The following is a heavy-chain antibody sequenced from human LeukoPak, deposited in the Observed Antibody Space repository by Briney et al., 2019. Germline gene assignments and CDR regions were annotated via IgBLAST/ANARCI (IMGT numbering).Heavy chain of an antibody. CDR3: ARGVGGYRFGELWPEY. D-gene: IGHD3-10*01. CDR2: INPGSGVT. Sequence: ASVKVSCKASGYSFTGYYLHWVRQAPGQGLEWVGWINPGSGVTNYAQRFEGWVTMTMDTAISTVYMQIVSLKSEDTAIYYCARGVGGYRFGELWPEYWGQGTLVTVSS. CDR1: GYSFTGYY. V-gene: IGHV1-2*04. J-gene: IGHJ4*02.